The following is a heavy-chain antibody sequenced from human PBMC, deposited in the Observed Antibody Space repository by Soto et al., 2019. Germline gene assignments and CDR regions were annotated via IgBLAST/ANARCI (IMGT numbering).Heavy chain of an antibody. D-gene: IGHD2-2*01. CDR2: ISAYNGNT. Sequence: ASVKVSCKASGYTFTSYGISWVRQAPGQGLEWMGWISAYNGNTNYAQKLQGRVTMTTDTSTSTAYMELRSLRSDDTAVYYWARYCSSTSCSYQFDYWGQGTLVTVSS. CDR1: GYTFTSYG. V-gene: IGHV1-18*01. CDR3: ARYCSSTSCSYQFDY. J-gene: IGHJ4*02.